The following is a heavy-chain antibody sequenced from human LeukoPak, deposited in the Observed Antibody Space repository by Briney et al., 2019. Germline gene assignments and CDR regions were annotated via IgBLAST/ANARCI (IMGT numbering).Heavy chain of an antibody. Sequence: ETLSLTCTVSGGSISSSSYYWGWIRQPPGKGLEWVSVIYSGGSTYYADSVKGRFTISRDNSKNTLYLQMNSLRAEDTAVYYCARDSVGVSGRSSSWYNPYYYYGMDVWGQGTTVTVSS. CDR3: ARDSVGVSGRSSSWYNPYYYYGMDV. J-gene: IGHJ6*02. CDR1: GGSISSSSYY. D-gene: IGHD6-13*01. V-gene: IGHV3-66*01. CDR2: IYSGGST.